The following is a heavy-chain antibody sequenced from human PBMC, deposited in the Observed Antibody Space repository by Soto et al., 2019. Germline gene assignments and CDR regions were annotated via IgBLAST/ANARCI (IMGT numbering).Heavy chain of an antibody. Sequence: QVQLVESGGGVVQPGRSLRLSCAASRFTFSSWGMYWVRQAPGKGLEGVALISSDGSNKYYAESVKGRFTISRDNSENTLYLQTDSLRTEDTAVYYCAKSGYGNGYIDYWGQGTLVTVSS. CDR1: RFTFSSWG. CDR3: AKSGYGNGYIDY. CDR2: ISSDGSNK. D-gene: IGHD5-18*01. V-gene: IGHV3-30*18. J-gene: IGHJ4*02.